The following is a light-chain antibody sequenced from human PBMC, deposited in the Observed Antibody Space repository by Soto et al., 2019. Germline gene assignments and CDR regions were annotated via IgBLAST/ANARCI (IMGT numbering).Light chain of an antibody. CDR1: SGDIGSYNR. CDR2: EVT. CDR3: SSYTNINTRACV. V-gene: IGLV2-14*01. J-gene: IGLJ1*01. Sequence: QSVLTQPASVSGSPGQSITISCTGTSGDIGSYNRVSWYQQHPGKAPKLIIYEVTDRPSGVSNRFSGSKSGNTASLTISGLQAEDGAEYYSSSYTNINTRACVFGTGTKVTVL.